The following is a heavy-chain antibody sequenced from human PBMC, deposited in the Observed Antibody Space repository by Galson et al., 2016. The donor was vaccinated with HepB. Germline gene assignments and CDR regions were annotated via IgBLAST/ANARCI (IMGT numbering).Heavy chain of an antibody. J-gene: IGHJ4*02. CDR3: ARGGNCGGDCYSFDH. CDR1: GDSVTTTSFY. Sequence: ETLSLTCTVAGDSVTTTSFYWAWIRQPPGKGLEWIGSIYSSGNTYYNPSLKSRVTISVDTSKNQVSLKLTSVTAADTAVYYCARGGNCGGDCYSFDHWGQGDLVAVSS. V-gene: IGHV4-39*01. D-gene: IGHD2-21*02. CDR2: IYSSGNT.